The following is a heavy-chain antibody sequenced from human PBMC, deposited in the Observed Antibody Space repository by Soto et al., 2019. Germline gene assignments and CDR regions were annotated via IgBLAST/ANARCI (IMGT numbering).Heavy chain of an antibody. D-gene: IGHD6-13*01. Sequence: LRLSCAASGFTFSSYAMSWVRQASGKGLEWVSAISGSGGSTYYADSVKGRFTISRDNSKNTLYLQMNSLRAEDTAVYYCAKALLPEEQQLVGSAVPNSYYYGMDVWGQGTTVTVSS. J-gene: IGHJ6*02. V-gene: IGHV3-23*01. CDR1: GFTFSSYA. CDR2: ISGSGGST. CDR3: AKALLPEEQQLVGSAVPNSYYYGMDV.